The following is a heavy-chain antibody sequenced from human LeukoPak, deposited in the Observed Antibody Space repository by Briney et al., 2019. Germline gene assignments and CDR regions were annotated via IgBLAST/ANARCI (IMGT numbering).Heavy chain of an antibody. V-gene: IGHV3-21*04. J-gene: IGHJ4*02. CDR1: GFTFSSYS. D-gene: IGHD3-10*01. CDR2: ISSSSSYI. CDR3: ARDHYGSGSYAPIDY. Sequence: SGGSLRLSCAASGFTFSSYSMNWVRQAPGKGLEWVSSISSSSSYIYYADSVKGRFTISRDNAKNSLYLQMNSLRAEDTAVYYCARDHYGSGSYAPIDYWGQGTLVTVSS.